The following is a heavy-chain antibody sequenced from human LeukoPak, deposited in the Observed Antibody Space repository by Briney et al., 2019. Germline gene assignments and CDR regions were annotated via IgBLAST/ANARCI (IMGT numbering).Heavy chain of an antibody. CDR3: ARQSYSSSWGSYYFDY. Sequence: SETLSLTCTVSGGSISSNYWSWIRRPPGKGLERIGYIYYTGSTNYNPSLESRVTISVDTSNNQFSLKLSSVTAADTAVYYCARQSYSSSWGSYYFDYWGQGTLVTVSS. CDR1: GGSISSNY. D-gene: IGHD6-13*01. J-gene: IGHJ4*02. V-gene: IGHV4-59*08. CDR2: IYYTGST.